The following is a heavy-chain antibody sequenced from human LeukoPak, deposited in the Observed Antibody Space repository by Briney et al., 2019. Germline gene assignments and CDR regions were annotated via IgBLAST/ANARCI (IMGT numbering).Heavy chain of an antibody. Sequence: GGSLRLSCAASGITFSSYGMSWVRQAPGKGLGWVSSISSTGGTTYYADSVKGRSTISRDNSKNTLYLQMNSLRAEDTAVYYCAELGITMIGGVWGKGTTVTISS. D-gene: IGHD3-10*02. CDR1: GITFSSYG. V-gene: IGHV3-23*01. CDR3: AELGITMIGGV. J-gene: IGHJ6*04. CDR2: ISSTGGTT.